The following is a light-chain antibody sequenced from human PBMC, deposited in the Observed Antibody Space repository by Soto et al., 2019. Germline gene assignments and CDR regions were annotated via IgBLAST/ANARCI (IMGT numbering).Light chain of an antibody. J-gene: IGLJ1*01. CDR3: SSYTSSNTYV. CDR1: SSDVGGYNY. V-gene: IGLV2-14*01. CDR2: EVI. Sequence: QSALTQPASVSGSPGQSITISCTGTSSDVGGYNYVSWYQQPPGKAPKLIIYEVINRPSGISTRFSGSNSGNTASLTISGLQAEDEADYYCSSYTSSNTYVFGTGTKLTVL.